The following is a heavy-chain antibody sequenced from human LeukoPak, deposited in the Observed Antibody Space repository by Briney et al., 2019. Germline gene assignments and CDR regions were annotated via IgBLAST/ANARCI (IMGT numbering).Heavy chain of an antibody. CDR1: GFTFSTYT. D-gene: IGHD3-22*01. CDR2: IGSSGGST. Sequence: GGSLRLSCAASGFTFSTYTMYWVRHPPGKRLEWVSIIGSSGGSTYYADSVKGRFTISRDNSKNTLYLQMNSLRAEDTAVYYCAKDKEDYYDSSGYYYGDFDYWGQGTLVTVSS. CDR3: AKDKEDYYDSSGYYYGDFDY. J-gene: IGHJ4*02. V-gene: IGHV3-23*01.